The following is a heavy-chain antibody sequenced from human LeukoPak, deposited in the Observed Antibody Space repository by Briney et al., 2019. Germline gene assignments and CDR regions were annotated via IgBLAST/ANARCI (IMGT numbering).Heavy chain of an antibody. D-gene: IGHD6-13*01. CDR3: ARGARSSSSWRIGNWFDP. J-gene: IGHJ5*02. CDR2: INHSGST. CDR1: GGSFSGYY. Sequence: SETLSLTCAVYGGSFSGYYWSWIRQPPGKGLEWIGEINHSGSTYYNPSLKSRVTISVDTSKNQFSLKLSSVTAADTAVYYCARGARSSSSWRIGNWFDPWGQGTLVTVSS. V-gene: IGHV4-34*01.